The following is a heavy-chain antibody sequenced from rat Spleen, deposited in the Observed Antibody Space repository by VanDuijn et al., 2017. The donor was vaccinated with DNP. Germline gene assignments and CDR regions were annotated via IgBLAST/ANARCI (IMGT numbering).Heavy chain of an antibody. CDR3: ARWGTYFDY. J-gene: IGHJ2*01. CDR2: IAYSGIT. Sequence: EVQLQESGPGLVKPSQSLSLTCSVTGYSITSSYRWNWIRKFPGNKMEWIGHIAYSGITNYNPSLKSRISITRDTWKNQFFLQLNSVTTEDTATYYCARWGTYFDYWGQGVMVTVSS. CDR1: GYSITSSY. V-gene: IGHV3-1*01.